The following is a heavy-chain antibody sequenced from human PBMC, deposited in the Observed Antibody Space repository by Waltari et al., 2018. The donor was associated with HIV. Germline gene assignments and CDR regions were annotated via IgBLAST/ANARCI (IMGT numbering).Heavy chain of an antibody. V-gene: IGHV4-34*01. CDR2: IYHSGST. CDR1: DGSFSGYY. Sequence: QVQLQQWGAGLLKPSETLSLTCAVYDGSFSGYYWTWIRQPPGKGLEWIGEIYHSGSTNYNPSLKSRVTISVDTSKNQFSLKLSSVTAADTAVYYCARLNPFCGSDCYSLFDSWGLGSTVTVSS. D-gene: IGHD2-21*01. J-gene: IGHJ5*01. CDR3: ARLNPFCGSDCYSLFDS.